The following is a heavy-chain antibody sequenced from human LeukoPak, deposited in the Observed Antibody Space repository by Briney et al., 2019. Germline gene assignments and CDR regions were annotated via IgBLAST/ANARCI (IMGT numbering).Heavy chain of an antibody. Sequence: GGSLRLSCAASGFTFSSYWMHWVRQAPGKGLVWVSRIKGDGSHTIYADSVKGRFTISRDNAKNTLYLQMNSLRAEDTALYHCARDSYYYGSGYYGMDVWGQGTTVTVSS. CDR2: IKGDGSHT. D-gene: IGHD3-10*01. V-gene: IGHV3-74*01. J-gene: IGHJ6*02. CDR1: GFTFSSYW. CDR3: ARDSYYYGSGYYGMDV.